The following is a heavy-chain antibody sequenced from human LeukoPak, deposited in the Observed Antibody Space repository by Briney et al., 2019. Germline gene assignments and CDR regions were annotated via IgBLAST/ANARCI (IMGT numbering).Heavy chain of an antibody. J-gene: IGHJ4*02. V-gene: IGHV4-38-2*02. D-gene: IGHD1-26*01. Sequence: SETLSLTCSVSGYSISSGHYWGWIRQPRGKGLEWIGTIYESGNTYYNPSLKSRVTISVDTSKNQLYLKVSSVTAADTAVYYCARELGYSGSYYLDYWGQGTLVTVSS. CDR1: GYSISSGHY. CDR3: ARELGYSGSYYLDY. CDR2: IYESGNT.